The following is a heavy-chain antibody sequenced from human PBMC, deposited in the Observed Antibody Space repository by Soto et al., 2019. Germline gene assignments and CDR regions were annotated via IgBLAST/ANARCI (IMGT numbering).Heavy chain of an antibody. CDR2: IWNDGIDK. V-gene: IGHV3-33*06. D-gene: IGHD1-26*01. Sequence: GGSLRLSCAASGFSFRDYCIHWVRQAPCKGLERVAVIWNDGIDKFYGASVKGRYTISSDSSRDTLFLQMHSLRAEDTAAYYCAKFAISGSNYRPIEYWGQGTLVTVSS. J-gene: IGHJ4*02. CDR3: AKFAISGSNYRPIEY. CDR1: GFSFRDYC.